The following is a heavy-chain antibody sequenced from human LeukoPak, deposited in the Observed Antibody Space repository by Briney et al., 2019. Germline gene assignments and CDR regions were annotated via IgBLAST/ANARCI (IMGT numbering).Heavy chain of an antibody. CDR2: ISANGGFI. J-gene: IGHJ3*02. CDR3: TKEVQRWHSYFYRPSYALDI. V-gene: IGHV3-9*03. CDR1: GFNFDDYA. Sequence: GGSLRLSCTVSGFNFDDYAIHWVRQGPGKGLEWVAGISANGGFISYGESVKGRFTISRDNPRNSVFLQMNFLRAEDMAMYFCTKEVQRWHSYFYRPSYALDIWGQGTMVSVSS. D-gene: IGHD3-22*01.